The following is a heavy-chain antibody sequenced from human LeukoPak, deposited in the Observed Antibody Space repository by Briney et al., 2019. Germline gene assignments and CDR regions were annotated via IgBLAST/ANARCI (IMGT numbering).Heavy chain of an antibody. CDR3: ARDYDSSGYYAEYFQH. CDR2: IKQDGSEK. V-gene: IGHV3-7*01. CDR1: GFTFSSYW. J-gene: IGHJ1*01. D-gene: IGHD3-22*01. Sequence: PGGSLRLSCAASGFTFSSYWMSWVRQAPGKGLEWVANIKQDGSEKYYVDSVKGRFTISRDNAKNSLYLQMNSLRAEDTAVYYCARDYDSSGYYAEYFQHWGQGTLVTVSS.